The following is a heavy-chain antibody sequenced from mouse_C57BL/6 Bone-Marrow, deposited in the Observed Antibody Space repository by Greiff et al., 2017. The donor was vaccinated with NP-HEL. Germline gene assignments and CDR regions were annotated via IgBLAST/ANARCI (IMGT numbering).Heavy chain of an antibody. V-gene: IGHV1-77*01. CDR2: IGPGSGST. CDR1: GYTFTDYY. J-gene: IGHJ1*03. D-gene: IGHD1-1*01. Sequence: VQLQQSGAELVKSGASVKIFCKASGYTFTDYYINWVKQRPGQGLEWIGKIGPGSGSTYYNEKFKGKATLTADKSSSTAYVQLRSLTSEDSAVYFCARIPSITTVGLYFGVWGTGTTVTVSS. CDR3: ARIPSITTVGLYFGV.